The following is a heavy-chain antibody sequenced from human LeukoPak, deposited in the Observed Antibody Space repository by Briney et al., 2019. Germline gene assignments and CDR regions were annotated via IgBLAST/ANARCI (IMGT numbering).Heavy chain of an antibody. CDR2: IYYSGST. J-gene: IGHJ6*02. V-gene: IGHV4-59*01. CDR3: ARDRLEYCGGDCYPSYYYYYGMDV. D-gene: IGHD2-21*02. CDR1: GGSISSYY. Sequence: PSETLSLTCTVSGGSISSYYWSWIRQPPGKGLEWIGYIYYSGSTNYNPSLKSRVTISVDTSKNQFSLKLSSVTAADTAVYYCARDRLEYCGGDCYPSYYYYYGMDVWGQGTTVTVSS.